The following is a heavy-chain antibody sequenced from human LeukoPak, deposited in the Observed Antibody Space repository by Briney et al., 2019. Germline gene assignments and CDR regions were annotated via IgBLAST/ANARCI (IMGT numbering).Heavy chain of an antibody. D-gene: IGHD6-19*01. V-gene: IGHV1-46*01. Sequence: ASVKVSCKASGYTFTGYYMHWVRQAPGQGLEWMGIINPFNNSTTYAQKFQGRVTMTGDTSTSTVYMELSSLRSEDTAVYYCARDQYSQKYSSGSDYWGQGTLVTVSS. CDR3: ARDQYSQKYSSGSDY. J-gene: IGHJ4*02. CDR2: INPFNNST. CDR1: GYTFTGYY.